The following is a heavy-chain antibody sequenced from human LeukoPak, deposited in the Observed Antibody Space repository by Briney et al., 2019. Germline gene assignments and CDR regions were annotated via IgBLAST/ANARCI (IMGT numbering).Heavy chain of an antibody. V-gene: IGHV3-21*01. J-gene: IGHJ4*02. D-gene: IGHD3-10*01. CDR1: GFTFSSYS. Sequence: ESGGGLVKSGGSLRLSCAASGFTFSSYSMNWVRQAPGKGLEWVSSISSSSSYIYYADSVKGRFTISRDNAKNSLYLQMNSLRAEDTAVYYCAREAFGELYFDYWGQGTLVTVSS. CDR3: AREAFGELYFDY. CDR2: ISSSSSYI.